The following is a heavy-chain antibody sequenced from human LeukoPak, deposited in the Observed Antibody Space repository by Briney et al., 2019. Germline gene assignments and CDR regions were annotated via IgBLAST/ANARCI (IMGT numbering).Heavy chain of an antibody. J-gene: IGHJ6*03. V-gene: IGHV3-53*01. CDR3: ARAMTTVTLYYYYYMDV. CDR1: GFTVSSNY. Sequence: GGSRRLSCAASGFTVSSNYMSWVRQAPGKGLEWVSVIYSGGSTYYADSVKGRFTISRDNSKNTLYLQMNSLRAEDTAVYYCARAMTTVTLYYYYYMDVWGKGTTVTVSS. CDR2: IYSGGST. D-gene: IGHD4-17*01.